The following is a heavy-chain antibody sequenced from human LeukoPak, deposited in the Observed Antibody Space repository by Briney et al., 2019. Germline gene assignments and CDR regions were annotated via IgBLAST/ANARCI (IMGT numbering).Heavy chain of an antibody. CDR2: IREDGNEK. CDR3: ARVGSSGDFDY. V-gene: IGHV3-7*01. J-gene: IGHJ4*02. CDR1: GFTFTKHW. Sequence: PGGSLRLSCAASGFTFTKHWMSWVRQTTGKRLECVAKIREDGNEKHYVDSVKGRFTISRDNAKNSLYLQMNSLRVDDTAVYYCARVGSSGDFDYWGRGTPVTVSS. D-gene: IGHD1-14*01.